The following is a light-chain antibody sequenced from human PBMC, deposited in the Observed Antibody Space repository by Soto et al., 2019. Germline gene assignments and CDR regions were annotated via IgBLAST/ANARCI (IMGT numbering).Light chain of an antibody. CDR1: SSDVGGYNL. CDR3: SSYTSKSSLI. Sequence: LTQPASVSGSPGQSVTISCTGTSSDVGGYNLVSWYQQHPGRAPQLIIYEVRNRPSGISFRFSGSKSGNTASLTISGLQAEDEADYHCSSYTSKSSLIFGGGTKVTVL. J-gene: IGLJ2*01. CDR2: EVR. V-gene: IGLV2-14*01.